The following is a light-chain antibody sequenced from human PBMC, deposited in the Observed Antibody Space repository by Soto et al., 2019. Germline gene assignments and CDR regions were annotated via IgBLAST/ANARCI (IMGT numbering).Light chain of an antibody. Sequence: QSALTQPASVSGSPGQSITISCTGTSSDVGGYQYVSWYQQYPGKAPKLVIYEVSIRPSGVSIRFSGSKSGDTASLTISGLQAEDEADYYCCSYTLRSTLVFGGGTKLTVL. V-gene: IGLV2-14*01. CDR3: CSYTLRSTLV. CDR2: EVS. J-gene: IGLJ2*01. CDR1: SSDVGGYQY.